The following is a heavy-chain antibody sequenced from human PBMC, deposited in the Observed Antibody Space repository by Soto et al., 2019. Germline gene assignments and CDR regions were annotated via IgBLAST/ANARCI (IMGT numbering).Heavy chain of an antibody. D-gene: IGHD6-19*01. CDR3: ASAAVTGTAGLDG. Sequence: APVKVSCKSFGYPFTGYYLHWMRQAPGQGLEWMGWISPNSGGSKSAEKFQGRVTMTRDTSISTAYMGLSRLTSDDTAVYYCASAAVTGTAGLDGWGQGTQVTVS. CDR1: GYPFTGYY. CDR2: ISPNSGGS. J-gene: IGHJ4*02. V-gene: IGHV1-2*02.